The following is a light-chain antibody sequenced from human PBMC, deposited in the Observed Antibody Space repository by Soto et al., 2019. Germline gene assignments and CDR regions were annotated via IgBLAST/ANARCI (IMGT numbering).Light chain of an antibody. J-gene: IGLJ3*02. V-gene: IGLV2-23*01. CDR2: EGS. CDR1: SSDVGSYNL. Sequence: QSVLTQPASVSGSPGQSITISCTGTSSDVGSYNLVSWYQQHPGKAPKLMIYEGSKWPSGVSNRFSGSKSGNTASLTISGLQAEDEADYYCCSYAGSSTPNWVFGGGTKVTVL. CDR3: CSYAGSSTPNWV.